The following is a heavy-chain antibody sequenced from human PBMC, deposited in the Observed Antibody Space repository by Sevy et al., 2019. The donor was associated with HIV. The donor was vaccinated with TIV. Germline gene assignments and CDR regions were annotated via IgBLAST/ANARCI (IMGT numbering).Heavy chain of an antibody. J-gene: IGHJ4*02. CDR3: ASGVGAAPFDY. Sequence: GGSLRLSCAASGFTVSSNYMSWVRQAPGKGLEWVSVIYSGGRTYTADSVKGRFTISRDNSKNTLYLQMNSLRAEDTAVYYCASGVGAAPFDYWGQGTLVTVSS. CDR1: GFTVSSNY. D-gene: IGHD1-26*01. V-gene: IGHV3-53*01. CDR2: IYSGGRT.